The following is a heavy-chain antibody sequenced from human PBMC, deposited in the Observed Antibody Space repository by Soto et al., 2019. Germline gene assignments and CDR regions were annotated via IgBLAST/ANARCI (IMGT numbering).Heavy chain of an antibody. D-gene: IGHD2-15*01. V-gene: IGHV2-5*02. CDR3: ARSAEVVPTALKYYFDY. CDR1: GFSLSTRGVG. J-gene: IGHJ4*02. Sequence: QITLKESGPPLVKPTQTLTLTCTFSGFSLSTRGVGVGWIRQPPGKALEWLALIYWDDDKRYSPSLKSRLTITKDTSKNQVVLTMTNMDPVDTATYYCARSAEVVPTALKYYFDYWGQGTLVTVSS. CDR2: IYWDDDK.